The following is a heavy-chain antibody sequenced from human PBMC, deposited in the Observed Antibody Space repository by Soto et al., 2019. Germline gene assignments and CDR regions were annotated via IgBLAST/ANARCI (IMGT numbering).Heavy chain of an antibody. V-gene: IGHV1-2*04. CDR3: ARARFGYYGSGVPFYFDY. CDR1: GYTFTGYY. J-gene: IGHJ4*02. D-gene: IGHD3-10*01. CDR2: INPNSGGT. Sequence: ASVKVSCKASGYTFTGYYMHWVRQAPGQGLGWMGWINPNSGGTNYAQKFQGWVTMTRDTSISTAYMELSRLRSDDTAVYYCARARFGYYGSGVPFYFDYWGQGTLVTVSS.